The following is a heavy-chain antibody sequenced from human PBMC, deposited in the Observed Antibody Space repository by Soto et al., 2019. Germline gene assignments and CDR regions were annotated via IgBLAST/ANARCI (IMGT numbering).Heavy chain of an antibody. CDR3: AGSRDYYGSGSYSYYYGMDV. J-gene: IGHJ6*02. CDR1: SGCISSSMYY. V-gene: IGHV4-39*05. D-gene: IGHD3-10*01. Sequence: SYRTAISSALSSGCISSSMYYWGWNRQPPGKGLEWIGSIYYSGSTYYNPSLKSRVTISVDTSKNQFSLKLSSVTAADTAVYYCAGSRDYYGSGSYSYYYGMDVWGQGTTVSVSS. CDR2: IYYSGST.